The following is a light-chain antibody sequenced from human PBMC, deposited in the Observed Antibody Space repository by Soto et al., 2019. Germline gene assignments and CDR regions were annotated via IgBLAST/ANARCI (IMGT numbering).Light chain of an antibody. CDR2: AAS. CDR1: QDISSW. V-gene: IGKV1-12*01. Sequence: DIQMTQSPSSVSASVGDRVTITCRASQDISSWLAWYQQKPGKAPKLLIYAASSLQSGVPSRFSGSGSGTDFSLTISRQQPEDFATYYCQQANSFSLTFGGGTKVEIK. CDR3: QQANSFSLT. J-gene: IGKJ4*01.